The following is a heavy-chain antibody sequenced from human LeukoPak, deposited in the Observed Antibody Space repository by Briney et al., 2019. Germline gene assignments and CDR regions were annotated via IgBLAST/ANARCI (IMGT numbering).Heavy chain of an antibody. D-gene: IGHD4-17*01. V-gene: IGHV4-31*03. J-gene: IGHJ4*02. Sequence: SQTLSLTCTVSGDSISSGGYYWSWIRQHPGKGLEWIGYIYYSGSTYYNPSLKSRVTISVDTSKNQFSLKLSSVTAADTAVYYCARVGRYGDRVFDYWGQGTLVTVSS. CDR2: IYYSGST. CDR1: GDSISSGGYY. CDR3: ARVGRYGDRVFDY.